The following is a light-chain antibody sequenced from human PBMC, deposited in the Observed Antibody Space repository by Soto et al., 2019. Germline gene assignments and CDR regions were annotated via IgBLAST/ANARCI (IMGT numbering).Light chain of an antibody. CDR3: SSYAGTNNVI. CDR1: SSDVGGYNY. V-gene: IGLV2-8*01. Sequence: QSALTQPPSASGSPGQSVTISCTGTSSDVGGYNYVSWYQQHPGKAPKLMIYEVSKRPSGVPDRFSGSKSGNTASLTVSGLQGDDEADYYCSSYAGTNNVIFGGGTKLTVL. J-gene: IGLJ2*01. CDR2: EVS.